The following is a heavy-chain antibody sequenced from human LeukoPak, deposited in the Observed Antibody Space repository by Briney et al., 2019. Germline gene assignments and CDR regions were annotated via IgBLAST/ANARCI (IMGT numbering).Heavy chain of an antibody. CDR2: INQGGSEK. Sequence: GGSLRLSCAASGFTFSSYGMHWVRQAPGKGLEWVATINQGGSEKYYVDSVKGRFTISRDNAKNSLYLQINSLRAEDTAVYYCARHRGYYYDIIGYRGQYFDYWGQGTLVTVSS. CDR1: GFTFSSYG. CDR3: ARHRGYYYDIIGYRGQYFDY. V-gene: IGHV3-7*01. D-gene: IGHD3-22*01. J-gene: IGHJ4*02.